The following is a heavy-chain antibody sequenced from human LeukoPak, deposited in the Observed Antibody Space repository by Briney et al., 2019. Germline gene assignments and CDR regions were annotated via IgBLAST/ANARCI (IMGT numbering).Heavy chain of an antibody. CDR2: ISSSSGTI. CDR3: VRELGHSSSF. CDR1: GFSFSSYA. Sequence: GGSLRLSCAASGFSFSSYAMTWVRQAPGKGLEWISYISSSSGTIYYADSVKGRFTISRDNAKNSLYLQMNSLRVDDTAVYYCVRELGHSSSFWGQGTLVTVSS. V-gene: IGHV3-48*01. J-gene: IGHJ4*02. D-gene: IGHD6-13*01.